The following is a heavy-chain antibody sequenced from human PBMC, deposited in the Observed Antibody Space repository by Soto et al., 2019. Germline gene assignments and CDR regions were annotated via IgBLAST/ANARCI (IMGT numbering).Heavy chain of an antibody. Sequence: SETLSLTCTVSGGSISSYYWSWIRQPPGKGLEWIGYIYYSGSTNYNPSLKSRVTISVDTSKNQFSLKLSSVTAADTAVYYCARRTFDYSNSPGYFDYWGQGTLVTVSS. CDR1: GGSISSYY. J-gene: IGHJ4*02. V-gene: IGHV4-59*08. D-gene: IGHD4-4*01. CDR2: IYYSGST. CDR3: ARRTFDYSNSPGYFDY.